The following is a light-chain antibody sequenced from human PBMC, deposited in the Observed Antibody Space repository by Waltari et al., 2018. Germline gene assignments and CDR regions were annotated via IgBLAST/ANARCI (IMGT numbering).Light chain of an antibody. CDR3: QQFHKWPPT. CDR1: QSLGSN. Sequence: EIVMTQSPVTLSVSPGERATLSCTARQSLGSNLAWYQQKPGQAPRLLIYGPAARATGIPARFSGSGSGTYFTLTISSLQSEDFAVYYCQQFHKWPPTFGQGTTVEV. V-gene: IGKV3-15*01. CDR2: GPA. J-gene: IGKJ1*01.